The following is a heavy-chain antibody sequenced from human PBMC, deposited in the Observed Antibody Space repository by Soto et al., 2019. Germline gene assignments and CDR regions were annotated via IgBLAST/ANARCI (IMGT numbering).Heavy chain of an antibody. CDR3: ARDLGPITIFGVVHNWFDP. V-gene: IGHV1-18*04. D-gene: IGHD3-3*01. CDR2: ISAYNGNT. CDR1: GYTVTRYG. J-gene: IGHJ5*02. Sequence: SVKLCCKASGYTVTRYGITLVRQAPGQGLEWMGWISAYNGNTNYAQKLQGRVTMTTDTSTSTAYMELRSLRSDDTAVYYCARDLGPITIFGVVHNWFDPWGQGTLVTVSS.